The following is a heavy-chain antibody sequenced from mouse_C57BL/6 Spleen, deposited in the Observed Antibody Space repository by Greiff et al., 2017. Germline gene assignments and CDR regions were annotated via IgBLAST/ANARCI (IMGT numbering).Heavy chain of an antibody. CDR3: TITTVVAHYFDY. D-gene: IGHD1-1*01. V-gene: IGHV6-3*01. Sequence: EVKVVESGGGLVQPGGSMKLSCVASGFTFSNYWMNWVRQSPEKGLEWVAQIRLKSDNYATHYAESVKGRFTISRDDSKSSVYLQMNNLRAEDTGIYYCTITTVVAHYFDYWGQGTTLTVSS. CDR1: GFTFSNYW. J-gene: IGHJ2*01. CDR2: IRLKSDNYAT.